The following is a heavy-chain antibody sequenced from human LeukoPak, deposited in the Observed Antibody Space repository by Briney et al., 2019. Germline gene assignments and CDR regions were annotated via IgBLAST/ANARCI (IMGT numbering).Heavy chain of an antibody. CDR2: ISCSSDST. V-gene: IGHV3-23*01. J-gene: IGHJ6*02. Sequence: GGSLRLSCAASGFTFSSYAMSWVRQAPGKGLEWVSSISCSSDSTYYADSVKGRFTISRDNSKNTLYLQMNSLRAEDTAVFYCAKDRRFDGSGSYPKYYYGLDVWGQGTTVTVSS. CDR3: AKDRRFDGSGSYPKYYYGLDV. CDR1: GFTFSSYA. D-gene: IGHD3-10*01.